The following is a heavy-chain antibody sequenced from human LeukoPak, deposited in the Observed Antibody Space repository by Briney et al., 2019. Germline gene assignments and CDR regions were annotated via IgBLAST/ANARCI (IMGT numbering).Heavy chain of an antibody. D-gene: IGHD6-19*01. J-gene: IGHJ4*02. Sequence: GGSLRLSCAASGFTFSSYAMNGVGQAPGKGRKWVAAISYDGSNKYYADSVKGRFTISRDNSKNTLYLQMNSLRAEDTAVYYCAKGSSGWYEDYWGQGTLVTVSS. V-gene: IGHV3-30*18. CDR3: AKGSSGWYEDY. CDR2: ISYDGSNK. CDR1: GFTFSSYA.